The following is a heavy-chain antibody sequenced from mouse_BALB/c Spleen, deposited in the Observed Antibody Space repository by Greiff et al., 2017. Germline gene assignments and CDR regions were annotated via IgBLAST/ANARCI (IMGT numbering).Heavy chain of an antibody. V-gene: IGHV1-5*01. D-gene: IGHD2-3*01. CDR2: IYPGNSDT. J-gene: IGHJ4*01. CDR3: TSGRLLRAMDY. Sequence: VQLQQSGTVLARPGASVKMSCKASGYTFTSYWMHWVKQRPGQGLEWIGAIYPGNSDTSYNQKFKGKAKLTAVTSTSTAYMELSSLTNEDSAVYYCTSGRLLRAMDYWGQGTSVTVSS. CDR1: GYTFTSYW.